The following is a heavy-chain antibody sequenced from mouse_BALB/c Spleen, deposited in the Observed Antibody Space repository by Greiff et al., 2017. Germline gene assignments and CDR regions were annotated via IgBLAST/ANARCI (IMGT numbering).Heavy chain of an antibody. J-gene: IGHJ4*01. CDR3: TRENYYGKAGGMDY. Sequence: DVQLQESGGGLVQPGGSMKLSCVASGFTFSNYWMNWVRQSPEKGLEWVAEIRLKSNNYATHYAESVKGRFTISRDDSKSSVYLQMNNLRAEDTGIYYCTRENYYGKAGGMDYWGQGTSVTVSS. V-gene: IGHV6-6*02. D-gene: IGHD2-1*01. CDR2: IRLKSNNYAT. CDR1: GFTFSNYW.